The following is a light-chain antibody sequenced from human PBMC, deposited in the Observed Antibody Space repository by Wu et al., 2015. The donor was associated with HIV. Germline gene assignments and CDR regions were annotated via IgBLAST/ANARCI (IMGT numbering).Light chain of an antibody. V-gene: IGKV1-5*03. Sequence: DIQMTQSPSTLSASVGDRVTITCRASQSISNWLAWYQQKPGKAPKLLIYKASHLEGGVPSRFSGGGSGTVFTLTISSLQPEDFATYYCQQYDSYPTFGQGTKVEMK. CDR3: QQYDSYPT. CDR1: QSISNW. J-gene: IGKJ1*01. CDR2: KAS.